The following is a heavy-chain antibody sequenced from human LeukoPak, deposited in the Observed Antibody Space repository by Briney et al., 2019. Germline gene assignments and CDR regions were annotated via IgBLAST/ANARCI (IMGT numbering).Heavy chain of an antibody. J-gene: IGHJ4*02. D-gene: IGHD3-22*01. CDR3: AYLDSSGFYYGRLRY. CDR2: TNAGGDNT. CDR1: GFPFSSYW. Sequence: PGGSLRLSCVASGFPFSSYWMTWVRQAPGKGLESVSSTNAGGDNTHYADSVKGRFTVSRDNSKNTLYLQMNSLRGEDTAVYFCAYLDSSGFYYGRLRYWGQGTPVTVSS. V-gene: IGHV3-23*01.